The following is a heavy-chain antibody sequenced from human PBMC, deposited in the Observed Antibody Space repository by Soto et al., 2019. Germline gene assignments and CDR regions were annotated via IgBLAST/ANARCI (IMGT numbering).Heavy chain of an antibody. Sequence: GGSLRLSCAASGFTFSSYGMHWVRQAPGKGLEWVAVISYDGSNKYYADSVKGRFTISRDNSKNTLYLQMNSLRAEDTAVYYCAKGGGRSWFDPWGQGTLVTVSS. CDR1: GFTFSSYG. CDR2: ISYDGSNK. V-gene: IGHV3-30*18. D-gene: IGHD2-15*01. CDR3: AKGGGRSWFDP. J-gene: IGHJ5*02.